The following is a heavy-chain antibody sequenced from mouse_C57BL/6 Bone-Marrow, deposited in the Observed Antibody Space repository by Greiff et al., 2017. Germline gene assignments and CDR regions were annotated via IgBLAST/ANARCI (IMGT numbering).Heavy chain of an antibody. CDR3: SRQVTTVLATKYFDV. J-gene: IGHJ1*03. V-gene: IGHV5-9*01. CDR2: ISGGGGTT. D-gene: IGHD1-1*01. CDR1: GFTFSSYT. Sequence: EVQVVESGGGLVKPGGSLKLSCAASGFTFSSYTMSWVRQTPEKRLQWVAAISGGGGTTSSPDSVKGRFTISRDKDKNILYLQMSSLRSEDTALYYCSRQVTTVLATKYFDVWGTGTTVTVSS.